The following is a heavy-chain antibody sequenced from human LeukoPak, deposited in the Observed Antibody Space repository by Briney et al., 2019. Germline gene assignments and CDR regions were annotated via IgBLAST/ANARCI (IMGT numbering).Heavy chain of an antibody. D-gene: IGHD3-10*01. CDR3: TTALYYYGSGSYWGEYFDY. CDR2: ISGGGDYT. V-gene: IGHV3-23*01. Sequence: GGSLRLSCAASGFTFSGYAMNWVRQAPGKGLEWVSTISGGGDYTYYADSVKGRFTISRDNSKNTLYLQMNSLRAEDTAVYYCTTALYYYGSGSYWGEYFDYWGQGTLVTVSS. J-gene: IGHJ4*02. CDR1: GFTFSGYA.